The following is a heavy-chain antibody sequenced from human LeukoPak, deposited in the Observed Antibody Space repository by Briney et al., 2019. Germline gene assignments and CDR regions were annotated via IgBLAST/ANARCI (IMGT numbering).Heavy chain of an antibody. CDR1: GFTFNNYG. CDR2: ISYGGRNI. V-gene: IGHV3-30*18. J-gene: IGHJ4*02. CDR3: AKSPLRGTAAAIDY. Sequence: PGKSLRLSCAASGFTFNNYGMHWVRQAPGKGLEWVAVISYGGRNIHYPDSVKGRFTISRDISTDTLWLQMDGLRTEDTAVYYCAKSPLRGTAAAIDYWGQGTLVTVSS. D-gene: IGHD2-2*01.